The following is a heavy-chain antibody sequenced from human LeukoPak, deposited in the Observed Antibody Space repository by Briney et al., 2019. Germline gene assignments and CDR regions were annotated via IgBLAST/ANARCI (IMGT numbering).Heavy chain of an antibody. V-gene: IGHV3-7*01. CDR1: GFTLSNYW. J-gene: IGHJ4*02. CDR2: IKPDGSVG. CDR3: TLKLVAAAGDH. D-gene: IGHD6-13*01. Sequence: GGSLRLSCAASGFTLSNYWMTWVHQAPGKGLEWVANIKPDGSVGYYVDSVRGRFIISRDNAGNSLYLHMNSLRVEDTAVYYCTLKLVAAAGDHWGQGTLVIVSS.